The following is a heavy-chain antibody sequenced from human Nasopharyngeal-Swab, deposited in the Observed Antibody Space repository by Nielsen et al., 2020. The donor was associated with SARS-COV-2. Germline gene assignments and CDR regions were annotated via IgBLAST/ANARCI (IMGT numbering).Heavy chain of an antibody. J-gene: IGHJ5*02. CDR3: ASHDLNYDILTGYTLYWFDP. V-gene: IGHV4-39*01. CDR1: GGSISSSSYY. D-gene: IGHD3-9*01. Sequence: SETLSLTCTVSGGSISSSSYYWGWIRQPPGKGLEWIGSIYYSRSTYYNPSLKSRVTISEDTSKNQFSLKLSSVTAADTAVYYCASHDLNYDILTGYTLYWFDPWGQGTLVTVSS. CDR2: IYYSRST.